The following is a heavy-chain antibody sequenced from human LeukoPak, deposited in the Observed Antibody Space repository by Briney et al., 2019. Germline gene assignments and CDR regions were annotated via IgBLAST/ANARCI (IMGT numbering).Heavy chain of an antibody. V-gene: IGHV3-48*02. CDR1: GFTFSSYS. D-gene: IGHD3-22*01. CDR3: ARATYDSSGYYTFDY. Sequence: GGSLRLSCAASGFTFSSYSINWVRQAPGKGLEWISYITPSTSNEFYADSVKGRFTSSRDNAKNSLYLHMNSLRDEDTAVYYCARATYDSSGYYTFDYWGQGTLVTVSS. J-gene: IGHJ4*02. CDR2: ITPSTSNE.